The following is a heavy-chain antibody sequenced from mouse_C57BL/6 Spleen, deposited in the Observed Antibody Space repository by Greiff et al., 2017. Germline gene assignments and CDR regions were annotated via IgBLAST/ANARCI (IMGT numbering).Heavy chain of an antibody. CDR3: ATASFTTVLAVDY. CDR2: IDPNSGGT. D-gene: IGHD1-1*01. CDR1: GYTFTSYW. Sequence: QVQLQQPGAELVKPGASVTLSCTASGYTFTSYWMHWVKQRPGRGLEWIGRIDPNSGGTKYNEKFTSKATLTVDKPSSTAYMQLSSLTSEDSAVYYCATASFTTVLAVDYWGQGTTLTVSS. J-gene: IGHJ2*01. V-gene: IGHV1-72*01.